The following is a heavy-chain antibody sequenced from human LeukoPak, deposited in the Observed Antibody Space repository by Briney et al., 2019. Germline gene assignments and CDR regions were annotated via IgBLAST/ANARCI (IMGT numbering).Heavy chain of an antibody. J-gene: IGHJ4*02. CDR3: ARRQLLWFGELHTSFDY. D-gene: IGHD3-10*01. CDR2: INHSGST. V-gene: IGHV4-34*01. CDR1: GGSFSGYY. Sequence: PSETLSLTCAVYGGSFSGYYWSWIRQPPGKGLEWIGEINHSGSTNYNPSLKSRVTISVDTSKNQFSLKLSSVTAADTAVYYCARRQLLWFGELHTSFDYWGQGTLVTVSS.